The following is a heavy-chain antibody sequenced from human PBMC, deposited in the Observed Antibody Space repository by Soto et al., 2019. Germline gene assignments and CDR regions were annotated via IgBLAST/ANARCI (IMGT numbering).Heavy chain of an antibody. D-gene: IGHD2-2*01. V-gene: IGHV4-34*01. CDR2: INHSGST. CDR1: GGSSSGYY. Sequence: SETLSLTCAVYGGSSSGYYWSWIRQPPGKGLEWIGEINHSGSTNYNPSLKSRVTISVDTSKNQFSLKLSSVTAADTAVYYCARGVYCSSTSCYWGMDVWGQVTTVTVSS. J-gene: IGHJ6*02. CDR3: ARGVYCSSTSCYWGMDV.